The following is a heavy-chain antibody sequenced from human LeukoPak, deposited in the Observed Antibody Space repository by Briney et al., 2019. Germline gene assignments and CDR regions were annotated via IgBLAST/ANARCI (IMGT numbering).Heavy chain of an antibody. Sequence: PGGSHRLSCAASGFIVSSNYMSWVRQAPGKGLEWVSVIYRGGSAYYADSVKGRFTISRDDSKNTLYLQMNSLRAEDTAVYYCARGGARYGSGSYPNYNWFDPWGQGTLVAVSS. CDR2: IYRGGSA. D-gene: IGHD3-10*01. CDR1: GFIVSSNY. V-gene: IGHV3-53*01. J-gene: IGHJ5*02. CDR3: ARGGARYGSGSYPNYNWFDP.